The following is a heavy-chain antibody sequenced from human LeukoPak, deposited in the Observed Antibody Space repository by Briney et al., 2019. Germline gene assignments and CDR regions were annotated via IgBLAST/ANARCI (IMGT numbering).Heavy chain of an antibody. Sequence: SETLSLTCAVHGGSFSGYHWNWIRQSPGKGLEWIGEINDRGHTNYNPSLESRITISVDTSKKQFSLNLSSVTAADTAVYYCARDPTTVITTPYYFDFWGQGTLVTVSS. CDR1: GGSFSGYH. CDR2: INDRGHT. D-gene: IGHD4-23*01. V-gene: IGHV4-34*01. J-gene: IGHJ4*02. CDR3: ARDPTTVITTPYYFDF.